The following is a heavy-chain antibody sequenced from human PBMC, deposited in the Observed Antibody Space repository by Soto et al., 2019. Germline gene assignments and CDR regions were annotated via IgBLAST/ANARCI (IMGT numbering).Heavy chain of an antibody. D-gene: IGHD6-13*01. CDR2: ISSSSSYI. CDR3: ARGVRIAAAGTFSYYYYYGMDV. J-gene: IGHJ6*02. CDR1: GFTFSSYS. Sequence: PVGSLRLSCAASGFTFSSYSMNWVRQAPGKGLEWVSSISSSSSYIYYADSVKGRFTISRDNAKNSLYLQMNSLRAEDTAVYYCARGVRIAAAGTFSYYYYYGMDVWGQGTTVTVSS. V-gene: IGHV3-21*01.